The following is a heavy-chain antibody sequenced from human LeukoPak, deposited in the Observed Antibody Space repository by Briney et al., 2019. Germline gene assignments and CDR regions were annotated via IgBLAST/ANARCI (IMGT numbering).Heavy chain of an antibody. CDR3: ASVYCSSTSCYGFDY. CDR1: GYTFTSYY. J-gene: IGHJ4*02. V-gene: IGHV1-46*01. Sequence: ASAKVSCKASGYTFTSYYMHWVRQAPGQGLEWMGIINPSGGSTSYAQKFQGRVTMTRDTSTSTVYMELSSLRSEDTAVYYCASVYCSSTSCYGFDYWGQGTLVTVSS. CDR2: INPSGGST. D-gene: IGHD2-2*01.